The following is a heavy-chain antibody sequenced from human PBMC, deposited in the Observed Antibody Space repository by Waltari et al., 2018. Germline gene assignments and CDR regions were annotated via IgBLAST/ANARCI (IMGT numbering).Heavy chain of an antibody. V-gene: IGHV4-59*11. Sequence: QVQLQESGPGLVKPSETLSLTCTVSGGSISSHYWSWIRQPPGKGLGWIGYIYYSGSTNYNPTLKSRVTISVDTSKNQFSLKLSSVTAADTAVYYCASYYDSSGYYYENAFDIWGQGTMVTVSS. CDR3: ASYYDSSGYYYENAFDI. CDR2: IYYSGST. D-gene: IGHD3-22*01. CDR1: GGSISSHY. J-gene: IGHJ3*02.